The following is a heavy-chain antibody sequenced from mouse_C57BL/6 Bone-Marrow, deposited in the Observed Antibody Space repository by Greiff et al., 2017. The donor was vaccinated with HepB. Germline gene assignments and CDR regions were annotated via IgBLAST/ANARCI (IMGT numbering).Heavy chain of an antibody. J-gene: IGHJ4*01. V-gene: IGHV1-42*01. D-gene: IGHD4-1*01. CDR1: GYSFTGYY. CDR2: INPSTGGT. CDR3: ALTGKDYAMDY. Sequence: EVQRVESGPELVKPGASVKISCKASGYSFTGYYMNWVKQSPEKSLEWIGEINPSTGGTTYNQKFKAKATLTVDKSSSTAYMQLKSLTSEDSAVYYCALTGKDYAMDYWGQGTSVTVSS.